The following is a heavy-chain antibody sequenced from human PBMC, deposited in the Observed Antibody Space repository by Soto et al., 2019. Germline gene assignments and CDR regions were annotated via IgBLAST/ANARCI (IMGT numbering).Heavy chain of an antibody. V-gene: IGHV3-33*01. Sequence: QVQLVESGGGVVQPGRSLRLSCAASGFTFSSYGMHWVRQAPGKGLEWVAVIWYDGSNKYYADSVKGRFTISRDNSKNTLYLQMNSLRAEDTAVYYCARDESSFTMAPDSVDYWGQGTLVTVSS. J-gene: IGHJ4*02. CDR3: ARDESSFTMAPDSVDY. CDR1: GFTFSSYG. CDR2: IWYDGSNK. D-gene: IGHD3-10*01.